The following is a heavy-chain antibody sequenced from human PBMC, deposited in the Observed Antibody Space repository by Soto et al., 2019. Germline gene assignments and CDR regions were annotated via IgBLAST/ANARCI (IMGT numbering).Heavy chain of an antibody. CDR2: IYYSGST. V-gene: IGHV4-59*01. J-gene: IGHJ4*02. D-gene: IGHD6-25*01. CDR3: ARDCRRRRESFPVY. Sequence: SETLSLTCTVSGGSISSYYWSWIRQPPGKGLEWIGYIYYSGSTNYNPSLKSRVTISVDTSKNQFSLKLSSVTAADTAVYYCARDCRRRRESFPVYWYPGTLVTV. CDR1: GGSISSYY.